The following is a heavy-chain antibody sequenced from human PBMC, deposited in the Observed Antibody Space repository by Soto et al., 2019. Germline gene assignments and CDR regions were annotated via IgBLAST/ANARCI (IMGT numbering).Heavy chain of an antibody. J-gene: IGHJ4*02. Sequence: QVQLQQWGAGLLKASETLSLTCAVYGGAFSGYYWGWIRQPPGKGLEWIGEINHSGSINYNQSLKSRLPLSVDTSRKEVSLRLMSVTAADTAVYYCTRANDILRVADSWGPGTLVTVTS. D-gene: IGHD3-9*01. CDR3: TRANDILRVADS. CDR1: GGAFSGYY. CDR2: INHSGSI. V-gene: IGHV4-34*01.